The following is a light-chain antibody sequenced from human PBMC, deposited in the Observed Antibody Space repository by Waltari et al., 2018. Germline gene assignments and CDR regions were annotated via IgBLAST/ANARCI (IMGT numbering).Light chain of an antibody. CDR2: MTS. CDR3: LLHYGGVQV. CDR1: TGAVPRGYY. Sequence: QTVVTQEPSLTVSPGGTVTLTCASSTGAVPRGYYPNWFQQKPGQAPRALIYMTSSKPSWTPARFSGSLLGGKAALTLSGVQPEDEADYYCLLHYGGVQVFGGGTKLTVL. V-gene: IGLV7-43*01. J-gene: IGLJ2*01.